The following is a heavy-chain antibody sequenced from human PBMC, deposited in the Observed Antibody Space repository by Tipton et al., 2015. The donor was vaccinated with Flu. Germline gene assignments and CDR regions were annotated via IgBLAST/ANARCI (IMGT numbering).Heavy chain of an antibody. Sequence: TLSLTCTVSGDSMRSSGFYWSWIRQLPGKGLEWIAYIYHNGETHHNPSLKGRVTVSMDTSKNQFSLKLNSVTAADTAVYYCARDRGFSNWFDPWGQGTLVTVSS. V-gene: IGHV4-31*03. J-gene: IGHJ5*02. D-gene: IGHD3-10*01. CDR2: IYHNGET. CDR3: ARDRGFSNWFDP. CDR1: GDSMRSSGFY.